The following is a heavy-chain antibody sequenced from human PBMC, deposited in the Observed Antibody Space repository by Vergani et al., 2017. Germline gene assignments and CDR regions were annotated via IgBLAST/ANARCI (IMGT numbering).Heavy chain of an antibody. D-gene: IGHD2-21*01. J-gene: IGHJ4*02. CDR1: GGTFSSYA. CDR3: ARDLSEYCGGECYSRLSPLHFDALDY. V-gene: IGHV1-69*01. Sequence: QVQLVQSGAEVKKPGSSVKVSCKASGGTFSSYAISWVRQAPGQGLEWMGGIVPIFGTANYAQKFQGRVTITADESTSTAYMALSSLRSEDTAVYYCARDLSEYCGGECYSRLSPLHFDALDYWGQGTLVTVSS. CDR2: IVPIFGTA.